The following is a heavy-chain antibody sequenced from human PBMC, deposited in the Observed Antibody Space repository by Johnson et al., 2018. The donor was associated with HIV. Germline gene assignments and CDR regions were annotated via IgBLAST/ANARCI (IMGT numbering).Heavy chain of an antibody. V-gene: IGHV3-7*01. CDR2: IKQDGSEK. CDR3: ARSATGTTGGAFDI. D-gene: IGHD1-7*01. J-gene: IGHJ3*02. CDR1: GFTFSSYW. Sequence: VQLVESGGGLVQPGGSLRLSCAASGFTFSSYWMSWVRQAPGKGLEWVANIKQDGSEKYYVDSVKGRFTISRDNAKNSLYLQRNSLRAEDTAGYWCARSATGTTGGAFDIWGQGTMVTVSS.